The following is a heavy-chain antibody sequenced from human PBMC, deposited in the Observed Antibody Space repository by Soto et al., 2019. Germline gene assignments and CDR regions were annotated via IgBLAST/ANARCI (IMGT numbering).Heavy chain of an antibody. CDR3: AIVGGIAVAGSSPVFDY. Sequence: PGGSLRLSCAASGFTFSSYAMSWVRQAPGKGLEWVSAISGSGGSTYYADSVKGRFTISRDNSKNTLYLQMNSLRAEDTAVYYCAIVGGIAVAGSSPVFDYWGQGTLVTVSS. CDR2: ISGSGGST. D-gene: IGHD6-19*01. CDR1: GFTFSSYA. J-gene: IGHJ4*02. V-gene: IGHV3-23*01.